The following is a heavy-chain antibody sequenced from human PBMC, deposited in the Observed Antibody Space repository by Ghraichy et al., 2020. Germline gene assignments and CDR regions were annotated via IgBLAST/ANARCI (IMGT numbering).Heavy chain of an antibody. CDR2: IYYTGRT. CDR3: ARLEKVIAI. Sequence: SETLSLTCIVSAGSITNHNYYWGWIRQPPGKGPEWLGSIYYTGRTYYNPSLESRVDISIDTSRNQFSLRLSSVTAADTAVYYCARLEKVIAIWGQGTLVTVS. J-gene: IGHJ4*01. CDR1: AGSITNHNYY. D-gene: IGHD2-21*01. V-gene: IGHV4-39*01.